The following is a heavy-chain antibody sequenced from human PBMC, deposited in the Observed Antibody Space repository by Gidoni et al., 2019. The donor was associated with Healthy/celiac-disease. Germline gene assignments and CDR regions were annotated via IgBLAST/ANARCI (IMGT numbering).Heavy chain of an antibody. CDR2: RSYDGSNK. CDR1: GFTFSSYG. V-gene: IGHV3-30*18. J-gene: IGHJ4*02. CDR3: AKDRATMVRGVIGY. D-gene: IGHD3-10*01. Sequence: QVQLVESGGGVVQPGRSLRLSCAASGFTFSSYGMHWVRQAPGKGLEWVAVRSYDGSNKYYADSVKGRFTISRDNSKNTLYLEMNSLRAEDTAVYYCAKDRATMVRGVIGYWGQGTLVTVSS.